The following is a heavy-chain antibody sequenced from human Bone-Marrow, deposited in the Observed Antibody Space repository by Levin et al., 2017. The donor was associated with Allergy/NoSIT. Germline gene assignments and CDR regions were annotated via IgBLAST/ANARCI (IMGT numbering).Heavy chain of an antibody. CDR3: ARDSSGWLYGMDV. J-gene: IGHJ6*02. D-gene: IGHD6-19*01. V-gene: IGHV3-21*01. Sequence: GGSLRLSCAASGFTFSSYNMNWVRQAPGKGVEWVSSISFSSSYIYYVDSVKGRFTISRDNAKSSLYLQMDSLRAEDTAVYYCARDSSGWLYGMDVWGQGTTVTVSS. CDR2: ISFSSSYI. CDR1: GFTFSSYN.